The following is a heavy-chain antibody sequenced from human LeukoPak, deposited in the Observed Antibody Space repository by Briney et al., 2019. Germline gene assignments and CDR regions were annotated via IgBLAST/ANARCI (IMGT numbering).Heavy chain of an antibody. D-gene: IGHD3-16*01. J-gene: IGHJ3*02. Sequence: GASVKVSCKASGYTFTSYGISWVRQAPGQGLEWMGWISAYNGNTNYAQKLQGRVTMTRDTSTSTVYMELSSLRSEDTAVYYCARDWVQRGNAFDIWSQGTMVTVSS. CDR1: GYTFTSYG. CDR2: ISAYNGNT. V-gene: IGHV1-18*01. CDR3: ARDWVQRGNAFDI.